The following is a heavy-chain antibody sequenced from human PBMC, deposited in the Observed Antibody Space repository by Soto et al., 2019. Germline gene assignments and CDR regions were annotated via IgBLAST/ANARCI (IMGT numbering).Heavy chain of an antibody. CDR3: ARERRDSYDSDYSDY. CDR1: GYTFTSYY. V-gene: IGHV1-46*03. CDR2: INPSGGST. J-gene: IGHJ4*02. D-gene: IGHD5-12*01. Sequence: AXVKVSCKASGYTFTSYYMHWVRQAPGQGLEWMGIINPSGGSTSYAQKFQGRVTMTRDTSTSTVYMELSSLRSEDTAVYYCARERRDSYDSDYSDYWGQGTLVTVS.